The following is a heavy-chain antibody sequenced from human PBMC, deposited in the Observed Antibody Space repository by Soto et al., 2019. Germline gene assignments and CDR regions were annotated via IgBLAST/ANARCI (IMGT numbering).Heavy chain of an antibody. CDR1: GGTFNTYT. J-gene: IGHJ6*02. Sequence: QVQLVQSGAEVKKPGSSVKVSCKASGGTFNTYTISWVRQVPGQGLEWMGGVMPLYAKTTYAQHFLGRLTITADDPTSTVYMELSSLRAEDTAVDYCASLSTWGSGDGRIDVWGRGTAVSVSS. D-gene: IGHD2-2*01. CDR2: VMPLYAKT. CDR3: ASLSTWGSGDGRIDV. V-gene: IGHV1-69*01.